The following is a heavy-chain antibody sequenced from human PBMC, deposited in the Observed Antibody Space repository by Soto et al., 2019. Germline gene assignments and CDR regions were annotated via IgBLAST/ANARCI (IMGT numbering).Heavy chain of an antibody. Sequence: EVPLVESGGGLVKPGGSLRLSCAASGFTFSNAWMNWVRQAPGKGLEWVGRIKSKTDGGTTDYAAPVKGRFTISRDDSKNTLYLQMNSLKTEDTAVYYCTRQDGYNADAFDIWGQGTMVTVSS. V-gene: IGHV3-15*07. CDR3: TRQDGYNADAFDI. D-gene: IGHD5-12*01. CDR1: GFTFSNAW. CDR2: IKSKTDGGTT. J-gene: IGHJ3*02.